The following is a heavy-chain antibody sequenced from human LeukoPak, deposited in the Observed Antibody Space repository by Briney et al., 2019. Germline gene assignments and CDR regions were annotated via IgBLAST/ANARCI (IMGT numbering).Heavy chain of an antibody. D-gene: IGHD1-26*01. CDR1: GFTFRSYA. Sequence: GGSLRLSCEASGFTFRSYAMTWVRQAPGKGLEWVSSISSSSSYIYYADSVKGRSTISRDNAKNSLYLQMNSLRAEDTAVYYCAVSGSYSKDYYYYGMDVWGQGTTVTVSS. CDR2: ISSSSSYI. V-gene: IGHV3-21*01. CDR3: AVSGSYSKDYYYYGMDV. J-gene: IGHJ6*02.